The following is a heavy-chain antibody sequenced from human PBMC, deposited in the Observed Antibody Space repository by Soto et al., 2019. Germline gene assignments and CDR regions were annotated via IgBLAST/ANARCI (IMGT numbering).Heavy chain of an antibody. V-gene: IGHV1-2*02. Sequence: ASVNVSCKSFGYTFTGYYIHWVRQAPGQGLEWMGWINPNSGGTNYAQKFQGRVTMTRDTSIGTAYMELSRLRSDDTAVYYCARSQVLDYWGQGTLVTVSS. CDR2: INPNSGGT. CDR1: GYTFTGYY. CDR3: ARSQVLDY. J-gene: IGHJ4*02.